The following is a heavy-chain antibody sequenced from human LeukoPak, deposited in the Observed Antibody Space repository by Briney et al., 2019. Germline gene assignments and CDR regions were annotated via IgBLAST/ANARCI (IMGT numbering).Heavy chain of an antibody. CDR2: INPHKGNT. V-gene: IGHV1-18*01. Sequence: GASVMVSCKASGYTFVTYGLSWVRQAPGQGLEWMGWINPHKGNTKYAQKFQDRITMTTDTSTSTAYMELRSLRSDDTAVYYCASGWANPRGDAFDIWGQGTMVTVSS. J-gene: IGHJ3*02. CDR3: ASGWANPRGDAFDI. D-gene: IGHD1-26*01. CDR1: GYTFVTYG.